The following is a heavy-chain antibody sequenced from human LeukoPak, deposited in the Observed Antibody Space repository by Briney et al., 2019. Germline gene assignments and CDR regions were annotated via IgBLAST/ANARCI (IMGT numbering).Heavy chain of an antibody. J-gene: IGHJ4*02. CDR1: GYTFTGYY. D-gene: IGHD6-13*01. CDR2: INPSGGST. Sequence: ASVKVSCKASGYTFTGYYMHWVRQAPGQGLEWMGIINPSGGSTSYAQKFQGRVTMTRDMSTSTVYMELSSLRSEDTAVYYCALRAAAGTILGRIDYWGQGTLVTVSS. V-gene: IGHV1-46*01. CDR3: ALRAAAGTILGRIDY.